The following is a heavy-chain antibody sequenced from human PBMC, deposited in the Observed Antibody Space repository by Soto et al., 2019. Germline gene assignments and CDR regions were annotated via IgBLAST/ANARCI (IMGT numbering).Heavy chain of an antibody. V-gene: IGHV3-30*18. CDR1: GFTFSSYG. D-gene: IGHD3-10*01. CDR2: ISYDGSNK. Sequence: GGSLRLSCAASGFTFSSYGMHWVRQAPGKGLEWVAVISYDGSNKYYADSVKGRFTISRDNSKNTLYLQMNSLRAEDTAVYYCAKVGPIWFGEVPRYYYMDVWGKGTTVTVSS. CDR3: AKVGPIWFGEVPRYYYMDV. J-gene: IGHJ6*03.